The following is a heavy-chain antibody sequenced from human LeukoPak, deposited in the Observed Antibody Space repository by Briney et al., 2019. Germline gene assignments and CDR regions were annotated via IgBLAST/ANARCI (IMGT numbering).Heavy chain of an antibody. Sequence: GGSLRLSCAASGFTFSSYAMSWVRQAPGKGLEWVSAISGSGGSTYYADSVEGRFTISRDNSKNTLYLQMNSLRAEDTAVYYCAKDDPGPNGGEGEEYWGQGTLVTVSS. CDR3: AKDDPGPNGGEGEEY. CDR1: GFTFSSYA. V-gene: IGHV3-23*01. CDR2: ISGSGGST. J-gene: IGHJ4*02. D-gene: IGHD2-21*01.